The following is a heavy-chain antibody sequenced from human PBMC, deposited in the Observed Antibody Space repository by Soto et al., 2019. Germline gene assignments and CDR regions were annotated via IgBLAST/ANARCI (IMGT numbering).Heavy chain of an antibody. D-gene: IGHD2-2*02. V-gene: IGHV4-39*01. J-gene: IGHJ5*02. Sequence: SETLSLTCTVSGGSISSSSYYWGWIRQPPGKGLEWIGSIYYSGSTYYNPSLKSRVTLSVDTSKNQFSLKLSSVTAADTAVYYCARHEGYFSVVVPAAIVPDWFDPWGQGTLVTVSS. CDR3: ARHEGYFSVVVPAAIVPDWFDP. CDR2: IYYSGST. CDR1: GGSISSSSYY.